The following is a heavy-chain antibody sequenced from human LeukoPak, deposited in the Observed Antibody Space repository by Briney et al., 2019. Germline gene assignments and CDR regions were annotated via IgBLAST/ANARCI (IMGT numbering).Heavy chain of an antibody. CDR1: GGSISSSSYY. Sequence: SETLSLTCTVSGGSISSSSYYWGWIRQPPGKGLEWIGSIYYSGSTYYNPSLKSRVTISVDTSKNQFSLKLSSVTAADTAVYNCAHLTRGYGDGGYMDVWGKGTTVTVSS. CDR2: IYYSGST. D-gene: IGHD4-17*01. V-gene: IGHV4-39*01. J-gene: IGHJ6*03. CDR3: AHLTRGYGDGGYMDV.